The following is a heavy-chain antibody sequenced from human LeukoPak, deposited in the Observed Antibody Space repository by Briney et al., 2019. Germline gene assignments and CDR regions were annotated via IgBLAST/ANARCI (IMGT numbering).Heavy chain of an antibody. Sequence: PGGSLRLSRAASGFTFSSYAMNWVRQAPGKGLEWVSSISGGAGGAAYADSVKGRFTMSRDNSKNTLYLQMNSLRADDTAVYYCAKDGGYGSGSYYPDYWGQGTLVTVSS. V-gene: IGHV3-23*01. CDR3: AKDGGYGSGSYYPDY. J-gene: IGHJ4*02. CDR2: ISGGAGGA. D-gene: IGHD3-10*01. CDR1: GFTFSSYA.